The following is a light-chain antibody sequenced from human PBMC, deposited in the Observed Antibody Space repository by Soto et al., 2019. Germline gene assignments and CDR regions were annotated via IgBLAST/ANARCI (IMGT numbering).Light chain of an antibody. CDR3: QQYKSYPYT. CDR1: QSISSW. CDR2: QAS. V-gene: IGKV1-5*03. J-gene: IGKJ2*01. Sequence: DIQMTQSPSTLSASVGDRVTITCRASQSISSWLAWYQQKPGKAPKLLIYQASSLETGVPSRFSGSASGTDFTLTISSLQPDDFAVYFCQQYKSYPYTFGQETKVEI.